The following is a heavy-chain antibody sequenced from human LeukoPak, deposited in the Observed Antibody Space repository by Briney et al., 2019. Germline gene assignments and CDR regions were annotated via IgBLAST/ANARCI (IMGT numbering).Heavy chain of an antibody. CDR3: EPVADILVVPAARNLGFHS. V-gene: IGHV1-24*01. CDR2: FDPEDGET. D-gene: IGHD2-2*01. Sequence: ASVKVSCKVSGYTLTELSMHWVRQAPGKGLEWMGGFDPEDGETIYAQKFQGRVTMTEDTSTDTAYMELSSLRSEDTAVYYCEPVADILVVPAARNLGFHSWGQGTLVTVSS. CDR1: GYTLTELS. J-gene: IGHJ5*01.